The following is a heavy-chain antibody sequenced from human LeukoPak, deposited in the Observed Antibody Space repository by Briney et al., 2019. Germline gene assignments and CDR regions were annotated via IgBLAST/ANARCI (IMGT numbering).Heavy chain of an antibody. Sequence: GGSLRLSCAASGFTFSGSAMHWVRQAPGKGLEWVGRIRSKANSYATAYAASVKGRFTISRDDSKNTAYLQMNSLKTEDTAVYYCTSYRGYYYYYMDVWGKGTTVTVSS. CDR3: TSYRGYYYYYMDV. CDR1: GFTFSGSA. CDR2: IRSKANSYAT. J-gene: IGHJ6*03. D-gene: IGHD4-11*01. V-gene: IGHV3-73*01.